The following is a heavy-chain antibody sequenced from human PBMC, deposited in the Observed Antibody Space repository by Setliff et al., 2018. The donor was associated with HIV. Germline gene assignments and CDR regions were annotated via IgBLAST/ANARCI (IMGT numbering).Heavy chain of an antibody. D-gene: IGHD3-3*01. CDR1: GGSVSSGAYY. CDR3: ARADFWSGYFNFDF. Sequence: TLSLTCTVSGGSVSSGAYYWNWIRQPAGKGLEWIGQIYTSGTTNYLPSLKSRVTISRDTSKNQFSLKLSSVTAADTAVYYCARADFWSGYFNFDFWGQGTLVTVS. V-gene: IGHV4-61*09. CDR2: IYTSGTT. J-gene: IGHJ4*02.